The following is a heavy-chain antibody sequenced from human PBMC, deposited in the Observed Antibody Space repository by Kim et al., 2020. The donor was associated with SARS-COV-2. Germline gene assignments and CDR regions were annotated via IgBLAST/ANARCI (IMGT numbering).Heavy chain of an antibody. J-gene: IGHJ5*01. V-gene: IGHV4-34*01. D-gene: IGHD2-15*01. CDR2: INHSGST. CDR1: GGSFSGYY. Sequence: SETLSLTCAVYGGSFSGYYWSWIRQPPGKGLEWIGEINHSGSTNYNPSLKSRVTISVDTSKNQFSLKLSSVTAADTAVYYCARAKRGYCSGCSCYIGWF. CDR3: ARAKRGYCSGCSCYIGWF.